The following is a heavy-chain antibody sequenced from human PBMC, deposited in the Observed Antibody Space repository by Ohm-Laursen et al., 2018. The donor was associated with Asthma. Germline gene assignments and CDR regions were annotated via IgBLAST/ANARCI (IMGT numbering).Heavy chain of an antibody. D-gene: IGHD4-17*01. CDR3: ARDSQAMVTTEGLYFGMDV. Sequence: SLRLSCTASGFIFDDYAMHWVRQVPGKGLEWVSGISWNSGTIVQADSVKGRFTISRDNAKNSLYLQMNSLRAEDTALNYCARDSQAMVTTEGLYFGMDVWGQGTTVTVSS. V-gene: IGHV3-9*01. CDR2: ISWNSGTI. J-gene: IGHJ6*02. CDR1: GFIFDDYA.